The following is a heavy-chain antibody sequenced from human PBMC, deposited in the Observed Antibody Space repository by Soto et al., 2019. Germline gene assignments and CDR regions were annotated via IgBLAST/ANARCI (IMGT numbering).Heavy chain of an antibody. D-gene: IGHD2-15*01. J-gene: IGHJ4*02. CDR1: GFTFSSYA. Sequence: QVQLVESGGGVVQPGRSLRLSCAASGFTFSSYAMHWVRQAPGKGLEWVAVISYDGSNKYYADSVKGRFTISRDNSNSTLYLQMNSLRAEETAVYYCARVPTSSGRAHGDSWGQGALVSVSS. V-gene: IGHV3-30-3*01. CDR3: ARVPTSSGRAHGDS. CDR2: ISYDGSNK.